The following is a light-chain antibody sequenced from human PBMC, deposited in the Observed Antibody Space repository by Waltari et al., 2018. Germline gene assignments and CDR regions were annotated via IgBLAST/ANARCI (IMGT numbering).Light chain of an antibody. Sequence: SSELNQDPAVSVALGQTVKITCHGDSPRQFSASWYQQRPGQAPILVLYGPDYRPSGIPGRFSGSTSGVTASLTITGAQAEDEAVYYCHSRDSTSTRVFGGGTRLTV. J-gene: IGLJ3*02. CDR1: SPRQFS. CDR3: HSRDSTSTRV. CDR2: GPD. V-gene: IGLV3-19*01.